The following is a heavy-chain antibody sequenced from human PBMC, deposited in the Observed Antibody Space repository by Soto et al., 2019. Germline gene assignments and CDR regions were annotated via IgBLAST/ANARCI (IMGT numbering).Heavy chain of an antibody. D-gene: IGHD2-2*01. CDR1: GGSISSYY. CDR2: IYTSGST. V-gene: IGHV4-4*07. Sequence: SETLSLTCTVSGGSISSYYWSWIRQPAGKGLEWIGRIYTSGSTNYNPSLKSRVTMSVDTSKNQFSLELSSVTAADTAVYYCARDTDIVVAHNWFDPWGQGTLVTVSS. J-gene: IGHJ5*02. CDR3: ARDTDIVVAHNWFDP.